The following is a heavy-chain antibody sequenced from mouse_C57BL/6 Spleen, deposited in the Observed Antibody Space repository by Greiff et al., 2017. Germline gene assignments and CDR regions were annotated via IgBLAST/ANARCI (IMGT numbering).Heavy chain of an antibody. CDR1: GYTFTSYW. V-gene: IGHV1-55*01. CDR2: IYPGSGST. Sequence: QVQLQQPGAELVKPGASVKMSCTASGYTFTSYWITWVKQRPGQGLEWIGDIYPGSGSTNYNEKFKSKATLTIDTSSSTAYMPLISLTSEDSAVYDCARWNYGSSWFAYWGQGTLVTVSA. D-gene: IGHD1-1*01. J-gene: IGHJ3*01. CDR3: ARWNYGSSWFAY.